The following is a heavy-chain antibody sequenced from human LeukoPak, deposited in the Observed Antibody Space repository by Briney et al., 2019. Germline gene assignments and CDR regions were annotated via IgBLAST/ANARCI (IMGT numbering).Heavy chain of an antibody. CDR1: GFTFSTYN. V-gene: IGHV3-21*01. J-gene: IGHJ4*02. CDR2: ISSSSTYI. Sequence: PGGSLRLSCAASGFTFSTYNMNGVRPAAAKGLAWVSSISSSSTYIYYADSVKGRFTISRDNAKNSLYLQLNSLRAEDTAVYYCARVSPPGFFDYGGQGTLVTVSS. D-gene: IGHD3-9*01. CDR3: ARVSPPGFFDY.